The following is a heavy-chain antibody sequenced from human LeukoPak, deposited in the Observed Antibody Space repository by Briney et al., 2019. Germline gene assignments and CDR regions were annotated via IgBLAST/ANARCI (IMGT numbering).Heavy chain of an antibody. D-gene: IGHD2-21*01. V-gene: IGHV3-23*01. CDR2: ISNSGAKT. CDR1: GFTLSSYP. Sequence: GGSLRLSCAPSGFTLSSYPMSGVRQAPGKGLEWVSAISNSGAKTYCADSVRGRFPISRDTSKNPLYLQLNSLRADDAVVYYCAKDIRRMDVWRQGTTVTVSS. CDR3: AKDIRRMDV. J-gene: IGHJ6*02.